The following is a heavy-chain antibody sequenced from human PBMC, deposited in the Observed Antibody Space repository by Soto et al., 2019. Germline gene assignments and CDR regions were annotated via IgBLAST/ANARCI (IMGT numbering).Heavy chain of an antibody. CDR1: GFSVSSGSYY. J-gene: IGHJ5*02. CDR3: ARDPAYSSSWYGA. V-gene: IGHV4-61*01. Sequence: SETLCLTCTVSGFSVSSGSYYGIWIRQPPGKGLEWIGYIYYSGSTNYNPSLKSRVTISVDTSKNQFSLKLSSVTAADTAVYYCARDPAYSSSWYGAWGQGTLVTVSS. CDR2: IYYSGST. D-gene: IGHD6-13*01.